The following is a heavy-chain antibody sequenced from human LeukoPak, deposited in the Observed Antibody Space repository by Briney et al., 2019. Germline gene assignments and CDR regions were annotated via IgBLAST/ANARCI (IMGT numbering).Heavy chain of an antibody. J-gene: IGHJ3*01. Sequence: WGSLRVSCAASGFTFDDYSMHWVRQAPGKGLEWVSLISGDGGSTYYADSVKGRFTISRDNSKNSIDLQKNSLRTEDTALYYCAQDGDYGGSRHALDFWGQGAMVTVSS. V-gene: IGHV3-43*02. CDR1: GFTFDDYS. D-gene: IGHD4-23*01. CDR3: AQDGDYGGSRHALDF. CDR2: ISGDGGST.